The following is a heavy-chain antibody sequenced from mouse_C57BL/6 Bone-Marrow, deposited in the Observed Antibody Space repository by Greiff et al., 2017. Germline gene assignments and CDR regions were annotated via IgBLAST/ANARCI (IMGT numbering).Heavy chain of an antibody. D-gene: IGHD1-1*01. CDR1: GFSLTSYG. CDR3: ASPYYGSRSWYFDV. V-gene: IGHV2-2*01. CDR2: IWSGGST. Sequence: VQLQESGPGLVQPSQSLSITCTVSGFSLTSYGVHWVRQSPGKGLEWLGVIWSGGSTDYNAAFISRLSISKDNSKSQVFFKMNSLQADDTAIYYCASPYYGSRSWYFDVWGTGTTVTVSS. J-gene: IGHJ1*03.